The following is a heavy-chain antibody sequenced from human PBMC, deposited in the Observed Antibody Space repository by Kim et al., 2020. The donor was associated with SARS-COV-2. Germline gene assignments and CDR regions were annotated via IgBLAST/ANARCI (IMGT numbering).Heavy chain of an antibody. CDR1: GGSVSSGSYY. CDR2: IYYSGST. CDR3: ARGDLGFGYGDYALYYYSGMDV. V-gene: IGHV4-61*01. Sequence: SETLSLTCTVSGGSVSSGSYYWSWIRQPPGKGLEWIGYIYYSGSTNYNPSLKSRVTISVDTSKNQFSLKLSSVTAADTAVYYCARGDLGFGYGDYALYYYSGMDVWGQGTTVTVSS. D-gene: IGHD4-17*01. J-gene: IGHJ6*02.